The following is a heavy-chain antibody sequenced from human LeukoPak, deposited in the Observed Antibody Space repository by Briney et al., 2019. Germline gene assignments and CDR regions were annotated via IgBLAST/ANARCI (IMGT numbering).Heavy chain of an antibody. Sequence: SETLSLTCTVSGGSIGTYYWSWVRQSPGKGLEWIGYIYVTGNRYNPSLQSRVTISVDTSRNQFFLKMSSVTAADTAVYYCARHIGGGIEDMDVWGKGTKVTVSS. CDR2: IYVTGN. J-gene: IGHJ6*03. D-gene: IGHD3-16*02. CDR3: ARHIGGGIEDMDV. V-gene: IGHV4-59*08. CDR1: GGSIGTYY.